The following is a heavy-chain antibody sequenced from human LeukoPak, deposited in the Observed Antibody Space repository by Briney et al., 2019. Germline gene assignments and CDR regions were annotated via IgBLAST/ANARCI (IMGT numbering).Heavy chain of an antibody. Sequence: GASVKLSCNASGGTFSSYAISWVRQAPGQGLEWMGRIIPIFGTANYAQKFQGRVTITTDESTSTAYMELSRLRSEDTAVYYCATQLNYYYGSGSPGIFDYWGQGTLVTVSS. D-gene: IGHD3-10*01. CDR2: IIPIFGTA. V-gene: IGHV1-69*05. J-gene: IGHJ4*02. CDR1: GGTFSSYA. CDR3: ATQLNYYYGSGSPGIFDY.